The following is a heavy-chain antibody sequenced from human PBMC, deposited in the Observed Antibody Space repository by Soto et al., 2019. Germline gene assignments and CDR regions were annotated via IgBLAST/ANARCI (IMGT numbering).Heavy chain of an antibody. CDR2: ISYDGSKI. D-gene: IGHD4-17*01. CDR1: GFTFSSYG. CDR3: AKDTVTTSVGYYYYYMDV. J-gene: IGHJ6*03. V-gene: IGHV3-30*18. Sequence: VQLVESGGGVVQPGRSLRLSCAASGFTFSSYGMEWVRQAPGKGLEWVAVISYDGSKIYYADSVKGRFTISRDNSKNTVYLQMNSLRVEDTAVYYCAKDTVTTSVGYYYYYMDVWGKGTTVTVSS.